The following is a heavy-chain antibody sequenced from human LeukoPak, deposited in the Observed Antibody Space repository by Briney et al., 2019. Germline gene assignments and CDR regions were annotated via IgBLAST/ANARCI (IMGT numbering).Heavy chain of an antibody. Sequence: ASVKVSCKASGYTFTSYYMYWVRQAPGQGLEWMGIINPSGGSTSYAQKFQGRVTMTRDMSTSTVYMELSSLRSEDTAVYYCARTYYYDSSGYYNQFPLDYWGQGTLVTVSS. V-gene: IGHV1-46*01. CDR3: ARTYYYDSSGYYNQFPLDY. CDR1: GYTFTSYY. J-gene: IGHJ4*02. CDR2: INPSGGST. D-gene: IGHD3-22*01.